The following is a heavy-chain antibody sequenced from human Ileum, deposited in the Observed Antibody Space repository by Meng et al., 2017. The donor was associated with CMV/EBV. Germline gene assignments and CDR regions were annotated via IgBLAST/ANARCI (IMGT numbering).Heavy chain of an antibody. D-gene: IGHD5-12*01. CDR3: AKHEKDIGQQGNWFDP. CDR1: VFTFSSYA. V-gene: IGHV3-23*01. Sequence: GESLKISCAASVFTFSSYAMSWVRQAPGKGLEWVSAISGSGGSTYYADSVKGRFTISRDNSKNTLYLQMNSLRAEDTAVYYCAKHEKDIGQQGNWFDPWGQGTLVTVSS. J-gene: IGHJ5*02. CDR2: ISGSGGST.